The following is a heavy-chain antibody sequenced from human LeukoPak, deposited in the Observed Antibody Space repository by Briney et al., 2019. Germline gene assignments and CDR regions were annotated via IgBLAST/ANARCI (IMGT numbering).Heavy chain of an antibody. CDR3: ARGGGTIFGVAPHNWFDP. CDR2: IYYSGST. D-gene: IGHD3-3*01. Sequence: PSETLSLTCAVYGGSFSSYYWSWIRQPPGKGLEWIGYIYYSGSTNYNPSLKSRVTISVDTSKNQFSLKLSSVTAADTAVYYCARGGGTIFGVAPHNWFDPWGQGTLVTVSS. J-gene: IGHJ5*02. CDR1: GGSFSSYY. V-gene: IGHV4-59*01.